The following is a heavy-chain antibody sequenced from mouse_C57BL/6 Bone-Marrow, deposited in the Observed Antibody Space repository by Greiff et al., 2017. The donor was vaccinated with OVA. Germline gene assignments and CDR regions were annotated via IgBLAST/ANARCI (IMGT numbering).Heavy chain of an antibody. Sequence: VQLQESGPGLVAPSQSLSITCTVSGFSLTSYGVHWVSQPPGKGLEWLVVIWSDGSPTENSALKSILSSSNDNSKSQVFLKMNRLQTDDTAMYYCARRGYINYGWFSYWCQGTLVTVSA. CDR1: GFSLTSYG. V-gene: IGHV2-6*03. CDR3: ARRGYINYGWFSY. J-gene: IGHJ3*01. D-gene: IGHD2-5*01. CDR2: IWSDGSP.